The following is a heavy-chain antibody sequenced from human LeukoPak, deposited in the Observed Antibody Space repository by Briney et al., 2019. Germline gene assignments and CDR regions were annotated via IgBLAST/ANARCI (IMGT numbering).Heavy chain of an antibody. CDR3: ARSGYSGYDTTFDY. CDR2: ISPYNGNT. D-gene: IGHD5-12*01. J-gene: IGHJ4*02. CDR1: GYTFRSYG. Sequence: ASVKVSCKASGYTFRSYGISWVRQAPGQGLEWMGWISPYNGNTNQAQNLQGRVTMTTDTSTSTAYMELRSLRSDDTAVYYCARSGYSGYDTTFDYWGQGTLVTVSS. V-gene: IGHV1-18*01.